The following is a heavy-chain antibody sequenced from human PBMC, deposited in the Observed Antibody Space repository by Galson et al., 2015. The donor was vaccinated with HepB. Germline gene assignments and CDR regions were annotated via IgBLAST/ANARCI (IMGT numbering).Heavy chain of an antibody. CDR2: IWYDGSNK. J-gene: IGHJ4*02. V-gene: IGHV3-33*01. Sequence: SLRLSCAASGFTFSSYGMHWVRQAPGKGLEWVAVIWYDGSNKYYADSVKGRFTISRDNSKNTLYLQMNSLRAEDTAVYYCARLGGPYGDYSDYWGQGTLVTVSS. D-gene: IGHD4-17*01. CDR1: GFTFSSYG. CDR3: ARLGGPYGDYSDY.